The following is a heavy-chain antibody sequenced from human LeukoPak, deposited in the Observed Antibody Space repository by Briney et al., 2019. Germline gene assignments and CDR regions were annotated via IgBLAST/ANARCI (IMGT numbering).Heavy chain of an antibody. CDR1: GYSISSGYY. J-gene: IGHJ4*02. V-gene: IGHV4-38-2*01. D-gene: IGHD7-27*01. Sequence: SETLSLTCAVSGYSISSGYYWGWIRQPPGKGLEWIGSIYHSGSTYYNPSLKRRVTISVDTSKNQFSLKLSSVTAADTAVYYCARLGGALGVVSYYFDYWGQGTLVTVSS. CDR3: ARLGGALGVVSYYFDY. CDR2: IYHSGST.